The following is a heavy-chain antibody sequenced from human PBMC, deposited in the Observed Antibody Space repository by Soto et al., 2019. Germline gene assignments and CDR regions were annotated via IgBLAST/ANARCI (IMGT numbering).Heavy chain of an antibody. CDR1: GVSISFYY. V-gene: IGHV4-59*01. CDR2: IDSSGST. CDR3: ARLPYFEYSSSAVDY. D-gene: IGHD6-6*01. J-gene: IGHJ4*02. Sequence: PSETLSLTCTVSGVSISFYYWSWIRQPPGKGLEWIAYIDSSGSTKYNPSLKSRVTISVDTSRNQLSLKLNSVTAADTAVYYCARLPYFEYSSSAVDYWGQGTLVTVSS.